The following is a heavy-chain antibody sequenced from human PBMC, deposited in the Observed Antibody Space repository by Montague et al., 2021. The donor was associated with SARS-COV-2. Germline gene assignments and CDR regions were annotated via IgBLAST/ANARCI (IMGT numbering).Heavy chain of an antibody. V-gene: IGHV4-59*08. J-gene: IGHJ5*02. D-gene: IGHD2-2*01. CDR2: IYYSGST. CDR1: AGAMSGYY. Sequence: SETLSLTCTVSAGAMSGYYLTWIRQPPGKGLEWIGYIYYSGSTNXNPSLKSRVTISVDTSKNQFSLKLSSVTAADTAAYYCARHGCSSGRHRCGFDPWGQGTLVTVSS. CDR3: ARHGCSSGRHRCGFDP.